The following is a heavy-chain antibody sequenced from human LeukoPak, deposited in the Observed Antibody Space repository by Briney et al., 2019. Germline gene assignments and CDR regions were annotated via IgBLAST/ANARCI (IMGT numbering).Heavy chain of an antibody. J-gene: IGHJ3*02. V-gene: IGHV3-74*01. D-gene: IGHD4-17*01. CDR2: IYSDGSTT. Sequence: GGSLRLSCAASGFTFSSYWMHWVRQAPGKGLVWVSRIYSDGSTTNYADSVKGRFTTSRDNAKNTLYLQMNSLRAEDTAIYYCARGSGFYGDYGAFDIWGQGTTVTVSS. CDR3: ARGSGFYGDYGAFDI. CDR1: GFTFSSYW.